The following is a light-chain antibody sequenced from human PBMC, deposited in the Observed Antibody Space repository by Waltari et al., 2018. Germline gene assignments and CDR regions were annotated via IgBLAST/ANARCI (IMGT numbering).Light chain of an antibody. J-gene: IGKJ2*03. Sequence: DVVLPQSPLSLPVTLGQPASISCRSSRSLVHSNGNTYLAWFHQRPGQSPRRLLYRVSEPDSGVPDRFNGSGSATDFTLRISRVEAEDVGLYYCMQGTHCPVYSFGQGTKLEIK. CDR3: MQGTHCPVYS. CDR1: RSLVHSNGNTY. V-gene: IGKV2-30*02. CDR2: RVS.